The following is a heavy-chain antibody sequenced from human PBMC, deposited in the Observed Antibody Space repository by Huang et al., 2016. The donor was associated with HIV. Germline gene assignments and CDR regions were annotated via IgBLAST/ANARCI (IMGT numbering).Heavy chain of an antibody. CDR1: GGSFSGYY. CDR2: INHSGST. Sequence: QVQLQQWGAGLLKPSETLSLTCAVYGGSFSGYYWSWIRQPPGKVLEWIGEINHSGSTNYNPSLKSRVTISVDTSKNQFSLKLSSVTAADTAVYYCARAATRVFQHWGQGTLVTVSS. J-gene: IGHJ1*01. CDR3: ARAATRVFQH. V-gene: IGHV4-34*01.